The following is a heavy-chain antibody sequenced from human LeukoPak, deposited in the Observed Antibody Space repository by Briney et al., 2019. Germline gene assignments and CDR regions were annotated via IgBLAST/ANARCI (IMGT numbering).Heavy chain of an antibody. CDR2: INPSGGST. CDR3: ARCFSCDITIFGVVISTMFDY. J-gene: IGHJ4*02. V-gene: IGHV1-46*01. CDR1: GYTFTSYY. D-gene: IGHD3-3*01. Sequence: ASVKVSCKASGYTFTSYYMHWVRQAPGQGLEWMGIINPSGGSTSYAQKFQGRVTMTRDMSTSTVYMELSSLRSEDTAVYYCARCFSCDITIFGVVISTMFDYWGQGTLVTVPS.